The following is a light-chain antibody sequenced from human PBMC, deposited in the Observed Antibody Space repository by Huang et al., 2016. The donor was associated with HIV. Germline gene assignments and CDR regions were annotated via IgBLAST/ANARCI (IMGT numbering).Light chain of an antibody. CDR3: QQSYSITRYT. Sequence: DIQLTQSPSSLSASVGDRVTITCRASQNSGMDLNWYQQKSVKAPKLLIYAASSLQRGVPSRFSGIGFGTNFTITISSLQPEDFATYYCQQSYSITRYTFGQGTKVEIK. CDR1: QNSGMD. J-gene: IGKJ2*01. V-gene: IGKV1-39*01. CDR2: AAS.